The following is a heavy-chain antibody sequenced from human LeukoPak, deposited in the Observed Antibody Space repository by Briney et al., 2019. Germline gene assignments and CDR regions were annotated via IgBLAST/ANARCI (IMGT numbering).Heavy chain of an antibody. CDR1: GFSFNNYA. V-gene: IGHV3-64D*06. CDR2: INSDGGSS. Sequence: QTGGSLILSCSASGFSFNNYAVHWVRQAPGKGLEYVSGINSDGGSSHYADSAKGRFTISRDNSKNALYLQLSSLRPEDTALYYCVKTMVVFGGLIRTDAFDIWGQGTMVTVSS. CDR3: VKTMVVFGGLIRTDAFDI. D-gene: IGHD3-10*01. J-gene: IGHJ3*02.